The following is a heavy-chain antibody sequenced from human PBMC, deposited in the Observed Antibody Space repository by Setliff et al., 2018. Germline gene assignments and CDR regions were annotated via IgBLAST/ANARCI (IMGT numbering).Heavy chain of an antibody. Sequence: SETLSLTCTVSGGSISSGGYYWSWIRQHPGKGLEWIGYIYYSGSTYYNPSLKSRVTISVDTSKNQFSLKLSSVTAADTAVYYCAREAGYYDSSGPVGVPSYYYMDVWGKGTTVTVSS. CDR3: AREAGYYDSSGPVGVPSYYYMDV. CDR2: IYYSGST. D-gene: IGHD3-22*01. CDR1: GGSISSGGYY. J-gene: IGHJ6*03. V-gene: IGHV4-31*03.